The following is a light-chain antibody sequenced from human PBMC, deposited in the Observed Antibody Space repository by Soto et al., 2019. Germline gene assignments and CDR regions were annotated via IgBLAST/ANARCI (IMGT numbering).Light chain of an antibody. V-gene: IGLV1-40*01. CDR2: GNS. J-gene: IGLJ1*01. CDR1: SSNIGAGYD. CDR3: QSYDSSLSAYV. Sequence: QSALKQPPSVSGAPGQRVTISCTGSSSNIGAGYDVHWYQQLPGTAPKLLIYGNSNRPSGVPDRFSGSKSGTSASLAITGLQAEDEADYYCQSYDSSLSAYVFGTGTKVTVL.